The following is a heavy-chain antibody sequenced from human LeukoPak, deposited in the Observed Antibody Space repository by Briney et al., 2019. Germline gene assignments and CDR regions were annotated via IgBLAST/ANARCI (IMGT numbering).Heavy chain of an antibody. CDR3: AREASGGYNAGGQSD. D-gene: IGHD5-24*01. CDR2: IYHSGST. J-gene: IGHJ4*02. V-gene: IGHV4-4*02. CDR1: GGSISSSNW. Sequence: SETLSLTCAVSGGSISSSNWWSWVRQPPGKGLEWIGEIYHSGSTNYNPSLKSRVTISVDTSKNQFSLKLSSVTAADTAVYYCAREASGGYNAGGQSDWGQGTLVTVSS.